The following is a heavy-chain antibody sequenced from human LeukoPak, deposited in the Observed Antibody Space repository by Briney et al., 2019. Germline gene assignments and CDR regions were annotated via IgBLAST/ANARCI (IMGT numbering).Heavy chain of an antibody. CDR2: ISWNSGSI. D-gene: IGHD6-6*01. CDR3: AKAGYSSSLGHYFDY. CDR1: GFTFDDYA. J-gene: IGHJ4*02. Sequence: GGSLRLSCAASGFTFDDYAMHWVRQAPGKGLELVSGISWNSGSIGYADSVNGRFTISRDNAKNSLYLQMNSLRAEDTALYYCAKAGYSSSLGHYFDYWGQGTLVTVSS. V-gene: IGHV3-9*01.